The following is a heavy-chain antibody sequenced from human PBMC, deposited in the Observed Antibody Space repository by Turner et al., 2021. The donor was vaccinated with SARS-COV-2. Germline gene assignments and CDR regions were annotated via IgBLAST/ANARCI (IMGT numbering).Heavy chain of an antibody. CDR2: IYYSGTT. J-gene: IGHJ4*02. D-gene: IGHD3-10*01. CDR1: GGSISNYY. CDR3: ARVPNFWFGAVLFDY. Sequence: QVQLQESGPGLLKPSETLSLTCTVPGGSISNYYWSWFRQPPGNGLEWIGYIYYSGTTNYNPSLKSRVTISVDTSKIQFSLKLTSVTAADTAVYYCARVPNFWFGAVLFDYWGQGTLVTVSS. V-gene: IGHV4-59*08.